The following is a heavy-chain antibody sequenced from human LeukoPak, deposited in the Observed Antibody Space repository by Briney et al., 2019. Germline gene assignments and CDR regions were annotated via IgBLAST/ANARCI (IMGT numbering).Heavy chain of an antibody. CDR2: INHSGST. CDR3: ARGGRGITIFGVVNRGTFAY. V-gene: IGHV4-34*01. J-gene: IGHJ4*02. CDR1: GGSFSGYY. Sequence: SETLSLTCAVYGGSFSGYYWSWIRQRPGKGLEWIAEINHSGSTNYNPSLKSRVTISVDTSKNQFSLKLSSVTAADTAVYYCARGGRGITIFGVVNRGTFAYWGQGTLVTVSS. D-gene: IGHD3-3*01.